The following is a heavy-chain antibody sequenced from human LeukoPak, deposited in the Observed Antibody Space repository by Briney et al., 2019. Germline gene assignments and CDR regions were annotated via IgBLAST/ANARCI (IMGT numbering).Heavy chain of an antibody. D-gene: IGHD6-13*01. J-gene: IGHJ4*02. V-gene: IGHV3-20*01. Sequence: GGSLRLSCAASGFTFDDYGMSWVRQAPGKGLEWVSGINWNGGSTGYADSVKGRFTISRDNAKNSLYLQMNSLRAEDTALYHCARANSSSWYRPFDYWGQGTLVTVSS. CDR3: ARANSSSWYRPFDY. CDR2: INWNGGST. CDR1: GFTFDDYG.